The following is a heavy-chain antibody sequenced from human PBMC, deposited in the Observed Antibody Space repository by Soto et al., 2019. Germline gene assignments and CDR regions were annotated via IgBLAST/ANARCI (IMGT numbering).Heavy chain of an antibody. Sequence: ASVKVSCKTSGYTFTDYYMHWVRQAPGQGFEWVGGVNPKSGGPKYVPKFQGRVTVTRDTSTSTAYMELNRLTSDDTAVYYCASEDCRNTNCLKGFDYWGQGTLVTVSS. D-gene: IGHD2-15*01. J-gene: IGHJ4*02. CDR1: GYTFTDYY. CDR3: ASEDCRNTNCLKGFDY. CDR2: VNPKSGGP. V-gene: IGHV1-2*02.